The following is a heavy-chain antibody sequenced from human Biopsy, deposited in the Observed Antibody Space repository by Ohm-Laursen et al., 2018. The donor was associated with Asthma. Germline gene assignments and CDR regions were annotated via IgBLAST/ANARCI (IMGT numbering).Heavy chain of an antibody. Sequence: SLRLSCAASGFSFSRHALHWVRQAPGKGLAWVAGIYYDGSRKYYTESVMGRFTISRDNSKNRLYLEMASLTAEDTAVYYCARGDSSNWSHYYFDYWGQGTLVTVSS. CDR3: ARGDSSNWSHYYFDY. J-gene: IGHJ4*02. CDR1: GFSFSRHA. D-gene: IGHD3-22*01. V-gene: IGHV3-33*01. CDR2: IYYDGSRK.